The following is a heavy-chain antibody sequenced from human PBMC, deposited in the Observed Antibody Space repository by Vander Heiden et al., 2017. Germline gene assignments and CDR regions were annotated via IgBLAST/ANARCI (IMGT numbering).Heavy chain of an antibody. D-gene: IGHD4-17*01. J-gene: IGHJ4*02. Sequence: QVQLQESGPGLVNPSETLSLTCAVPGYSISSGYYWGWIRQPPGKGLEWIGSIYHSGSTSYNPSLKSRVTISVDTSKNQFSLTLSSVTAADTAVYYCARVFGEYFDYWGQGTLVTVSP. V-gene: IGHV4-38-2*01. CDR3: ARVFGEYFDY. CDR1: GYSISSGYY. CDR2: IYHSGST.